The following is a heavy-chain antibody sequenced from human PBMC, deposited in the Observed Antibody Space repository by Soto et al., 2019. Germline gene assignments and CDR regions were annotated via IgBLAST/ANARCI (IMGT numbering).Heavy chain of an antibody. J-gene: IGHJ6*03. CDR3: AKADSNYAGRFSYYYMDV. CDR1: GYTFTSYG. CDR2: ISAYNGKT. V-gene: IGHV1-18*01. Sequence: GASVKVSCKASGYTFTSYGIGWVRQAPGQGLEWMGWISAYNGKTHYPQKFQGKVTMTTDTSTSTAYMELRSLRYDDTAVYFCAKADSNYAGRFSYYYMDVWGKGTMVTVS. D-gene: IGHD4-4*01.